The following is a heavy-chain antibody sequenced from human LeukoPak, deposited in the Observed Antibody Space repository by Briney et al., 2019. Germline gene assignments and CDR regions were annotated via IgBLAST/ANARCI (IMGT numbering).Heavy chain of an antibody. CDR3: AKDHGALDCSSTSCYGEDY. D-gene: IGHD2-2*01. V-gene: IGHV3-23*01. Sequence: TDTVKDKFTISRDNSKNTLFLQMNSLRAEDTAVYYCAKDHGALDCSSTSCYGEDYWGQGTLVTVSS. J-gene: IGHJ4*02.